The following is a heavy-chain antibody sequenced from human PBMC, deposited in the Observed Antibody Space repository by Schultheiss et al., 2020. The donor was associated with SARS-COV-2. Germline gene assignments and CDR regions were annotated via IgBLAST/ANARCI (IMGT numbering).Heavy chain of an antibody. CDR3: AKDRAPYYSWNYMQQ. Sequence: GGSLRLSCAASGFTFSTYNMNWVRQAPGRGLEWVSSISSRGTYIYYADSVKGRFTISRDNSKNTLYLQMNSLRAEDTALYFCAKDRAPYYSWNYMQQWGQGAQVTVSS. CDR1: GFTFSTYN. V-gene: IGHV3-21*01. CDR2: ISSRGTYI. D-gene: IGHD1-26*01. J-gene: IGHJ4*02.